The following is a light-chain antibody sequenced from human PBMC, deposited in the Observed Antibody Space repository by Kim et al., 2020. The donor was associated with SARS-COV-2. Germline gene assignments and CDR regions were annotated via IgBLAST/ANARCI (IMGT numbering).Light chain of an antibody. V-gene: IGKV3-15*01. J-gene: IGKJ1*01. CDR1: QSVSHN. CDR2: GAS. CDR3: LQYNNWPRT. Sequence: EIAMTQSPAILSVSPGERATLSCRASQSVSHNLAWYQQKRGQTPRLLISGASARAAGIPDRFSGGGSGTEFTLTISSLQSEDFAVYYCLQYNNWPRTFGQGTKVDIK.